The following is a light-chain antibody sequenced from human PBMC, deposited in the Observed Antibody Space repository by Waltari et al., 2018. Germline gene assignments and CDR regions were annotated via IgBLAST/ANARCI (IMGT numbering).Light chain of an antibody. CDR3: MQALQTPPT. CDR1: QSLLHSNGYNY. CDR2: LGS. V-gene: IGKV2-28*01. J-gene: IGKJ2*01. Sequence: DIVMTQSPLSLPVTPGEPASISCRSSQSLLHSNGYNYLDWYLQKPGQSPQLLFYLGSIRTAGVPDRFSSSGAGTYFTLKISRVEADDVGVYYCMQALQTPPTFGQGTKLEI.